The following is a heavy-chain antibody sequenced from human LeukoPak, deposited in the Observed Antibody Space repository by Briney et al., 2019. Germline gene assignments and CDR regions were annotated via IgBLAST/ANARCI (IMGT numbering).Heavy chain of an antibody. CDR1: GFPVSSNF. CDR2: MFSGGTT. CDR3: ARGYSALDY. J-gene: IGHJ4*02. D-gene: IGHD6-13*01. Sequence: AGGSVRLSCAVSGFPVSSNFMSWVRQAPGKGLQSVSIMFSGGTTDYADSVRGRFSISRDSSQNTVSLQMNSLRVEDTAVYYCARGYSALDYWGQGTLVTVSS. V-gene: IGHV3-53*01.